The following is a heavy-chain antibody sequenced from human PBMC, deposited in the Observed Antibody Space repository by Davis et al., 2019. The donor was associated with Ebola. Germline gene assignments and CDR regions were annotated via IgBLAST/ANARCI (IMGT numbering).Heavy chain of an antibody. V-gene: IGHV4-34*01. J-gene: IGHJ4*02. D-gene: IGHD4-23*01. CDR1: GASFSGYY. CDR2: INHSGST. Sequence: SETLSLTCAVYGASFSGYYWSWIRQPPGKGLEWIGEINHSGSTYYNTSLISRVTISVDTSRNQFSLKLSSVTAADTAVYYCARELHDYGGNSVGFDYWGPGTLVTVSS. CDR3: ARELHDYGGNSVGFDY.